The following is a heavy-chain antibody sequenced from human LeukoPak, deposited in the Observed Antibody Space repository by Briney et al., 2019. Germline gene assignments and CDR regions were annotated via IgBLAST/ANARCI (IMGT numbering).Heavy chain of an antibody. V-gene: IGHV1-69*05. Sequence: GASVKVSCKASGGTFSRYAISWVRQAPGQGLEWMGGIIPIFSTANYAQKFQGRVTITTDESTSTAYIQLSSLRSEDTAVYYCARDTYYYDSSGYYYVDYWGQGTLVTVSS. J-gene: IGHJ4*02. CDR3: ARDTYYYDSSGYYYVDY. CDR2: IIPIFSTA. D-gene: IGHD3-22*01. CDR1: GGTFSRYA.